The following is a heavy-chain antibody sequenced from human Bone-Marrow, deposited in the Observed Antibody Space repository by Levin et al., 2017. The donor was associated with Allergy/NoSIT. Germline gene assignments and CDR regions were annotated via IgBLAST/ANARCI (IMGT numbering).Heavy chain of an antibody. CDR3: VTNPRPPAG. Sequence: QPGESLKISCAASGFTFSGTWMHWVRRAPGKGLVWVSRINGDGTTTDYADSVKGRFTISRDNAKNTLYLQMDSLRVEDTAVYYCVTNPRPPAGWGQGTLVTVSS. CDR2: INGDGTTT. D-gene: IGHD6-13*01. V-gene: IGHV3-74*01. J-gene: IGHJ4*02. CDR1: GFTFSGTW.